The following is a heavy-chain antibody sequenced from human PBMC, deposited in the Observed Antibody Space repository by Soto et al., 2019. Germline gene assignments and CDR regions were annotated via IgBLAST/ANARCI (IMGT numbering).Heavy chain of an antibody. CDR2: INHSGST. Sequence: PSETLSLTCAVSGYSISCSNWWGWIRQPPGTGLEWIGEINHSGSTNYNPSLKSRVTISVDTSKNQFSLKLTSVTAADTAVYYWARDKITGLFDYWGQGTLVTVSS. D-gene: IGHD2-8*02. CDR3: ARDKITGLFDY. V-gene: IGHV4-4*02. CDR1: GYSISCSNW. J-gene: IGHJ4*02.